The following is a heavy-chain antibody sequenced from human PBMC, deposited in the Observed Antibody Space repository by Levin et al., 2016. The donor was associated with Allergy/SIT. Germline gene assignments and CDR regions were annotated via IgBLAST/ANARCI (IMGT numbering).Heavy chain of an antibody. D-gene: IGHD2-15*01. CDR3: ARREGYCDGGNCYAYFDS. Sequence: GESLKISCKASGYSFTTYYIAWVRQVPGKGLEWMGMIYPRDSDTRYNPSFQGQVTMSVDKSINTAYLQWNSLKASYSAMYYCARREGYCDGGNCYAYFDSWGQGTLVTVSS. CDR1: GYSFTTYY. V-gene: IGHV5-51*01. CDR2: IYPRDSDT. J-gene: IGHJ4*02.